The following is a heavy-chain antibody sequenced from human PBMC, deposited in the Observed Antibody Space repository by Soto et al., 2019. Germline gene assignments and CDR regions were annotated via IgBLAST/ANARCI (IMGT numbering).Heavy chain of an antibody. CDR3: ASMPYYYYGMDV. Sequence: QVQLVQSGAEVKKPGASVKVSCKASGYTFTSYDINWVRQATGQGLEWMGWMNPNSGNTGYAQKFQGRVTMTRNTSISTADMELSSLRSEDTAVYYCASMPYYYYGMDVWGQGTTVTVSS. V-gene: IGHV1-8*01. CDR2: MNPNSGNT. CDR1: GYTFTSYD. D-gene: IGHD2-2*01. J-gene: IGHJ6*02.